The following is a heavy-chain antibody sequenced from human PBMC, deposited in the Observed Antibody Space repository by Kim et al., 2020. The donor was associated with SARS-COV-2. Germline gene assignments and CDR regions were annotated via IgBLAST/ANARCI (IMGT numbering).Heavy chain of an antibody. CDR3: ARDRDGEGMDV. Sequence: SVKVSCKASGGNFSSYAISWVRQAPGQGLEWMGRIIPILGIANYAQKFQGRVTITADKSTSTAYMELSSLRSEDTAVYYCARDRDGEGMDVWGQGTTVTVSS. CDR1: GGNFSSYA. V-gene: IGHV1-69*04. CDR2: IIPILGIA. D-gene: IGHD3-10*01. J-gene: IGHJ6*02.